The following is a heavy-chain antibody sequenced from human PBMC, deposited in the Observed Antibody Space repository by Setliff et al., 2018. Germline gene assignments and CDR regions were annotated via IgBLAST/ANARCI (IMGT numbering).Heavy chain of an antibody. J-gene: IGHJ4*02. Sequence: PSETLSLTCTVSGGSISTYYWSWLRQPAGKGLEWIGHLSDSGRTTYNPSLKSRVTMSLDTPKNQFSLKLSSVTAADTAVYYCASWRGYGFGIDYWGQGALVTVSS. CDR1: GGSISTYY. D-gene: IGHD5-18*01. CDR3: ASWRGYGFGIDY. V-gene: IGHV4-4*07. CDR2: LSDSGRT.